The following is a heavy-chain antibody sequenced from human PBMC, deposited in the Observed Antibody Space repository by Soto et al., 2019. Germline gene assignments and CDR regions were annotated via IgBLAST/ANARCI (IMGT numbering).Heavy chain of an antibody. CDR3: AGGRIVVVGSRAYYGMDV. Sequence: QVHLLLQSGAEVKKPGSSVTVSCKASGGTPSNSAISWVRQAPGQGLEWMGGIIPVFGLVKYAQNFQGRVTITADESTNTAYMELSSLRPEYTAVYYCAGGRIVVVGSRAYYGMDVWGQGTTVTVAS. V-gene: IGHV1-69*01. CDR2: IIPVFGLV. D-gene: IGHD3-22*01. J-gene: IGHJ6*02. CDR1: GGTPSNSA.